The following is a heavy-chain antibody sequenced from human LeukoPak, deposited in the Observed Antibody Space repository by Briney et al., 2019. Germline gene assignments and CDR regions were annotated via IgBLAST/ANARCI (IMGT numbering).Heavy chain of an antibody. CDR1: AGSLNNYY. D-gene: IGHD1-26*01. Sequence: PSETLSLTCTVSAGSLNNYYWSWIRQPPGKGLEWIGYIYYTGGTNYNPSLKSRVTISVDTSKDHFSLKLSSVTAADTAVYYCARELRGAPTPGAYWGQGTRVTVSS. J-gene: IGHJ4*02. CDR2: IYYTGGT. V-gene: IGHV4-59*01. CDR3: ARELRGAPTPGAY.